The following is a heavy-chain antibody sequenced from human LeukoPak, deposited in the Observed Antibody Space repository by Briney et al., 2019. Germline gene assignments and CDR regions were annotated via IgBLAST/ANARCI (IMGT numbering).Heavy chain of an antibody. CDR2: INPNSGGT. Sequence: ASVKVSCKASGYTFTGYYMHWVRPAPGQGLEWMGWINPNSGGTNYAQKFQGRVTMTRDTSISTAYMELSRLRSDDTAVYYCARVAELGYYYYYMDVWGKGTTVTVSS. CDR1: GYTFTGYY. V-gene: IGHV1-2*02. D-gene: IGHD3-10*01. J-gene: IGHJ6*03. CDR3: ARVAELGYYYYYMDV.